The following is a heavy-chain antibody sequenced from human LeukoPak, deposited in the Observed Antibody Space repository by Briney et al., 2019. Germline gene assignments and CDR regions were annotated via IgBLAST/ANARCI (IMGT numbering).Heavy chain of an antibody. V-gene: IGHV3-33*01. J-gene: IGHJ4*02. CDR2: LWYDGSKK. CDR1: RFTFRDYV. D-gene: IGHD6-6*01. Sequence: GRSLRLSCAASRFTFRDYVIHGVRHAPARGREWGALLWYDGSKKYYADSVKGRFTISRDNTKNTLYLQLNSLRADDTAVYYCARAHSSSSTFDLWGKGNLVTVSS. CDR3: ARAHSSSSTFDL.